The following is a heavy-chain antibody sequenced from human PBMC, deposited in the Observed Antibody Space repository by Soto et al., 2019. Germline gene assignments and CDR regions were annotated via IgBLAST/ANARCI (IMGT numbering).Heavy chain of an antibody. CDR3: ARVRYYDSSGYSPYYYYGMDV. CDR2: IREDGSEV. Sequence: GGSLRLSCAASGFTFSNYWMTWVRRAPGKGLEWVANIREDGSEVHYADSVMGRFTISRDNARNSLYLQMNSLGADDTAVYYCARVRYYDSSGYSPYYYYGMDVWGQGTTVTVSS. J-gene: IGHJ6*02. V-gene: IGHV3-7*03. CDR1: GFTFSNYW. D-gene: IGHD3-22*01.